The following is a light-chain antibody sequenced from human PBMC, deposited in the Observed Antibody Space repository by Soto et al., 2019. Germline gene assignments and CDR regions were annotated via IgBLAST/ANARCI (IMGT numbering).Light chain of an antibody. CDR3: QQVYDFPHT. J-gene: IGKJ2*01. Sequence: DIQMTQSPSSLSASVGDRVTITCRTSQTINNYLNWYRQKPGQVPEVLIYGASSLQRGVSSRFTGSASRTYFTLTISSLQPEDFATYYCQQVYDFPHTFGQGTKVEV. CDR2: GAS. V-gene: IGKV1-39*01. CDR1: QTINNY.